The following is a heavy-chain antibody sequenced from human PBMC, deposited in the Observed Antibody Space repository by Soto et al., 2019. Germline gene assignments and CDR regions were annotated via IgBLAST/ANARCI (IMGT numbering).Heavy chain of an antibody. Sequence: EVQLLESGGGLVQPGGSLRLSCAASGFTFISYAMNWVRQAPGKGLHGVAAISGGGHATFYADSVKGRFTISRDNSRDAVGLKMNSLGAGETAVYYLARKVPGSATRPDYGYFDLWGRGTVVSVSS. CDR1: GFTFISYA. CDR3: ARKVPGSATRPDYGYFDL. CDR2: ISGGGHAT. J-gene: IGHJ2*01. V-gene: IGHV3-23*01. D-gene: IGHD3-10*01.